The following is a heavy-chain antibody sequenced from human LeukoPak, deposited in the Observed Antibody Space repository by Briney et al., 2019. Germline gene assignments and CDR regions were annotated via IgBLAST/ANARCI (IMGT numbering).Heavy chain of an antibody. D-gene: IGHD3-3*01. CDR2: IYYSGST. Sequence: PSETLSLTCTVSGGSISSGGYYWSWIRQHPGKGLEWIGYIYYSGSTYYNPSLKSRVTISVDTSKNQFSLKLSSVTAADTAVHYCARGRGITIFGVVIIEWFDPWGQGTLVTVSS. CDR3: ARGRGITIFGVVIIEWFDP. V-gene: IGHV4-31*03. J-gene: IGHJ5*02. CDR1: GGSISSGGYY.